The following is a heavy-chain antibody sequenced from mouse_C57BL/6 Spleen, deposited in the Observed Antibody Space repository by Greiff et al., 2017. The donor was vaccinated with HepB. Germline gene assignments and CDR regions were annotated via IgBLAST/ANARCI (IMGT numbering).Heavy chain of an antibody. J-gene: IGHJ2*01. Sequence: EVQLQQSGPVLVKPGASVKMSCKASGYTFTDYYMNWVKQSHGKSLEWIGVINPYNGGTSYNQKFKGKATLTVDKSSSTAYMELNSLTSEDSAVYYCARRSELAYYFDYWGQGTTLTVSS. D-gene: IGHD4-1*01. CDR3: ARRSELAYYFDY. V-gene: IGHV1-19*01. CDR1: GYTFTDYY. CDR2: INPYNGGT.